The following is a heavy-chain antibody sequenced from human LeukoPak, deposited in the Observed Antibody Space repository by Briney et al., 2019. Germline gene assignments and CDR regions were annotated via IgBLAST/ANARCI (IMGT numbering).Heavy chain of an antibody. Sequence: PGGSLRLSCAASGFNFRTYAMHWVRQAPGKGLEWVSAIGTAGDTYYPGSVKGRFTISRENAKNSLYLQMNSLRAGDTAVYYCARWRDTAMEGYGMDVWGQGTTVTVSS. D-gene: IGHD5-18*01. CDR3: ARWRDTAMEGYGMDV. J-gene: IGHJ6*02. V-gene: IGHV3-13*01. CDR2: IGTAGDT. CDR1: GFNFRTYA.